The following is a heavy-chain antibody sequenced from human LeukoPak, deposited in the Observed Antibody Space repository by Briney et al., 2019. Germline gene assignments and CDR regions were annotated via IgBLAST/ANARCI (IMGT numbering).Heavy chain of an antibody. CDR1: GFTFSSFG. Sequence: PGGSLRLSCAASGFTFSSFGMSWVRQAPGKGLEWVSAISSTGGTAYYADSVKGRFTIPRDNSKNTLYLQMNSLRAEDTAVYYCAKDWEGYSYGYFDYWGQGTLVTVSS. CDR3: AKDWEGYSYGYFDY. J-gene: IGHJ4*02. D-gene: IGHD5-18*01. V-gene: IGHV3-23*01. CDR2: ISSTGGTA.